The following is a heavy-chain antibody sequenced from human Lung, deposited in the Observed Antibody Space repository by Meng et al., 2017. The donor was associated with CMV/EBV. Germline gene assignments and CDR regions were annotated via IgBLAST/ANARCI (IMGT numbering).Heavy chain of an antibody. V-gene: IGHV4-4*02. CDR3: LRRSGGSV. CDR2: IPNRGSS. Sequence: QVQLREAGPALVKASETLSLTCAVSGDSITNHNWCAWVRQPPGKGLEWIGEIPNRGSSAYNPSLKSRVSMSIDKSKNQFSLKLTSVTAADTAVYHCLRRSGGSVWGQGTLVTVSS. J-gene: IGHJ1*01. CDR1: GDSITNHNW. D-gene: IGHD3-10*01.